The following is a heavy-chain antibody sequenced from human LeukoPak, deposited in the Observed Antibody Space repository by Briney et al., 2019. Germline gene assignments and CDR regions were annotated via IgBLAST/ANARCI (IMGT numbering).Heavy chain of an antibody. V-gene: IGHV4-59*11. CDR1: GGSINSHY. CDR3: ATRPARTSWFGVFDY. Sequence: PSETLSLTCSVSGGSINSHYWSWIRQPPGKRLAWIGYIFNTGNTNYNPSLGSRITMSVDASGDQFFLRLSSVTAADTAIYYCATRPARTSWFGVFDYWSQGTLVTVSS. D-gene: IGHD3-10*01. J-gene: IGHJ4*02. CDR2: IFNTGNT.